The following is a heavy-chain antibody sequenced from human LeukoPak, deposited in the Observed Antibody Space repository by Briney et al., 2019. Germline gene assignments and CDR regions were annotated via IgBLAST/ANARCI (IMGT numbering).Heavy chain of an antibody. V-gene: IGHV7-4-1*02. CDR2: INTKTGNP. CDR3: AREDSAMVRYLDY. CDR1: GYTFTNYA. Sequence: ASVKVSCKAFGYTFTNYAMNWVRQAPGQGLEWLGWINTKTGNPTYAQGFTGRFVFSLDTSVSTAYLQISSLKTEDTAIYYCAREDSAMVRYLDYWGQGTLVTGSS. J-gene: IGHJ4*02. D-gene: IGHD5-18*01.